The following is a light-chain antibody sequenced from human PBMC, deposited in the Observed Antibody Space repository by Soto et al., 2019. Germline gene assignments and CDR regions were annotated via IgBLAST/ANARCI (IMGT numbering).Light chain of an antibody. CDR2: DAS. CDR1: QDTRNY. V-gene: IGKV1-5*01. J-gene: IGKJ2*01. Sequence: DIQVTQSPPSLSASVGDRVTITCRATQDTRNYLNWYQVKPGKAPKLLIYDASSLESGVPSRFSGSGSGTEFTLTISRLQPDDFATYYCQQYNSYSVNAFGQGTK. CDR3: QQYNSYSVNA.